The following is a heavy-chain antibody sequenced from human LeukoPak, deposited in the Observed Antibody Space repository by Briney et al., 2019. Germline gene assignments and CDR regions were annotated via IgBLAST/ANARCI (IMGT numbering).Heavy chain of an antibody. D-gene: IGHD2-2*01. V-gene: IGHV3-48*01. CDR1: GFTFSTSS. J-gene: IGHJ4*02. Sequence: GSLRLSCAASGFTFSTSSMSWVRQVPGEGLEWVSYISSSSSITQYADSVKGRFTVSRDNAKNSLYLQLNSLRAEDTALYFCATDVCSSTSCYFDHWGQGTPVTVSS. CDR2: ISSSSSIT. CDR3: ATDVCSSTSCYFDH.